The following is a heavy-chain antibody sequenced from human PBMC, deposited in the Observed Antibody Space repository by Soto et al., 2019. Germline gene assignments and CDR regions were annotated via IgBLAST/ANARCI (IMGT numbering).Heavy chain of an antibody. CDR3: ARSIVVVTVADY. CDR2: INVGNGNT. J-gene: IGHJ4*02. CDR1: GYTFTSYA. D-gene: IGHD2-21*02. Sequence: ASVKVSCKASGYTFTSYAMHGLRQAPGQRLEWMGWINVGNGNTKYSQKFQGRVTITRDTSESTAYMELSSLGSEDTAVYYCARSIVVVTVADYWGQGTLVTVSS. V-gene: IGHV1-3*01.